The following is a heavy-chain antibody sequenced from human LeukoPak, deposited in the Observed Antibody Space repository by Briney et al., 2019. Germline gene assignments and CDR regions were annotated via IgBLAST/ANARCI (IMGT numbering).Heavy chain of an antibody. Sequence: GGSLRLSCAASGFTFSNAWMSWVRQAPGKGLEWVGRIKSKTDGGTTDYAAPVKGRFTISRDDSKNTLYLQMNSLKTEDTAVYYCTTSRYGSGSYYFYFDYWGQGTLVTVSS. J-gene: IGHJ4*02. D-gene: IGHD3-10*01. CDR2: IKSKTDGGTT. V-gene: IGHV3-15*01. CDR1: GFTFSNAW. CDR3: TTSRYGSGSYYFYFDY.